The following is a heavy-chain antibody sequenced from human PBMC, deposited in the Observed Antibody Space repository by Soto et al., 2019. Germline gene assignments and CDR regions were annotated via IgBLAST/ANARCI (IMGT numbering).Heavy chain of an antibody. CDR3: ARDPSLYSSSWYGVDD. J-gene: IGHJ4*02. CDR1: GFTFSSYG. V-gene: IGHV3-33*01. Sequence: GGSLRLSCAASGFTFSSYGMHWVRQAPGKGLEWVAVIWYDGSNKYYADSVKGRFTISRDNSKNTLYLQMNSLRAEDTAVYYCARDPSLYSSSWYGVDDWGQGTLVTVSS. CDR2: IWYDGSNK. D-gene: IGHD6-13*01.